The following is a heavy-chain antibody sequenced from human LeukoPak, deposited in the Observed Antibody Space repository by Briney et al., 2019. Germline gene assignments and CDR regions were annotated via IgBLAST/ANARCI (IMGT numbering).Heavy chain of an antibody. CDR2: ISGSGSDM. J-gene: IGHJ6*03. CDR1: GFGFSDSY. D-gene: IGHD3-3*01. CDR3: AKRGFWSGPIYYYYYYMDV. Sequence: GGSLRLSCVVSGFGFSDSYMTWIRQTPGKGLEWLAYISGSGSDMYYADSVKGRFTISRDNAKNSLYLQMNSLRAEDTAVYYCAKRGFWSGPIYYYYYYMDVWGKGATVTVSS. V-gene: IGHV3-11*04.